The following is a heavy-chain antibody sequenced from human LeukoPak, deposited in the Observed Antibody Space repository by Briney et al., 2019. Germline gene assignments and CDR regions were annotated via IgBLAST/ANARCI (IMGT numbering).Heavy chain of an antibody. Sequence: PGGSLRLSCAASGFTFSSYAMSWVRQAPGKGLEWVSAISGSGGSTYCADSVKGRFTISRDNSKNTLYLQMNSLRAEDTAVYYCAKDLYCSGGSCYVANGWFDPWGQGTLVTVSS. CDR3: AKDLYCSGGSCYVANGWFDP. J-gene: IGHJ5*02. V-gene: IGHV3-23*01. CDR1: GFTFSSYA. D-gene: IGHD2-15*01. CDR2: ISGSGGST.